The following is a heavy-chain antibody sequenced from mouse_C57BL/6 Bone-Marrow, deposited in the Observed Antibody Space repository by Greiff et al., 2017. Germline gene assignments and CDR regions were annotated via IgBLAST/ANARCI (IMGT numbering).Heavy chain of an antibody. CDR3: ARRQVGCAY. CDR2: ISGGGGNT. CDR1: GFTFSSYT. J-gene: IGHJ3*01. Sequence: GGRLVRPGGVLKLSCAASGFTFSSYTMSWVRQTPEQRLEWVATISGGGGNTYYPDSVKGRITIARDNAKNTLHLKMSSVGSEDTDLYSCARRQVGCAYWGQGTLVTVSA. D-gene: IGHD3-2*01. V-gene: IGHV5-9*01.